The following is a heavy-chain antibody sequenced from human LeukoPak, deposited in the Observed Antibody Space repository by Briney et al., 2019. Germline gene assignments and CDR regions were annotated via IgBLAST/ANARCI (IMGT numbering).Heavy chain of an antibody. V-gene: IGHV3-9*01. CDR2: ISWNSNNV. Sequence: PGRSLRLSCAASGFTFDNYAMHWVRQAPGKGLEWVSGISWNSNNVGYADSVKGRFTISRDNAKNSLYLQMNSLRAEDTAVYYCAREGIQLWLESRGWVDPWGQGTLVTVSS. D-gene: IGHD5-18*01. CDR3: AREGIQLWLESRGWVDP. CDR1: GFTFDNYA. J-gene: IGHJ5*02.